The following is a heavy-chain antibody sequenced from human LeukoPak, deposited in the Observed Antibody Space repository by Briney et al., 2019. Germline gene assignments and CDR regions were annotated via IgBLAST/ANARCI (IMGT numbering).Heavy chain of an antibody. CDR3: ARVSRTYYGSGNDMDV. Sequence: GGSLRLSCTASGFTFSGYGIHWVRQAPGKGLEWVSYISSSGTTTYYADSVKGRFTISRDNAKNSVYLQMNSLRAEDTAVYYCARVSRTYYGSGNDMDVWGKGTTVTISS. CDR1: GFTFSGYG. V-gene: IGHV3-48*04. J-gene: IGHJ6*03. CDR2: ISSSGTTT. D-gene: IGHD3-10*01.